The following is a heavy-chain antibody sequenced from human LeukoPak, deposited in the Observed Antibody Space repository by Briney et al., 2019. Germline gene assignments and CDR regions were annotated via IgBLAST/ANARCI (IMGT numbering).Heavy chain of an antibody. CDR2: INHSGST. CDR3: ARLDYDILTGYFAFADY. D-gene: IGHD3-9*01. CDR1: GGSFSGYY. V-gene: IGHV4-34*01. Sequence: PSETLSLTCAVYGGSFSGYYWSWIRQPPGKGLEWIGEINHSGSTNYNPSLKSRVTISVDTSKNQFSLKLSSVTAADTAVYYCARLDYDILTGYFAFADYWGQGTLVTVSS. J-gene: IGHJ4*02.